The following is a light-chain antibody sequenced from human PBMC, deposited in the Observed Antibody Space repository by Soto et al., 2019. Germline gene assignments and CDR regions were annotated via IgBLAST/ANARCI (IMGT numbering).Light chain of an antibody. J-gene: IGLJ2*01. Sequence: QSVLTQPPSASGTPGQRVTISCSGSSSNIGSNTVNWYQQLPGTAPKLLIYSNNQRPSGVPDRFSGSKSGTSASLAFSGLQSEDEADYYCGAWDDSLNAVVFGGGTKLTVL. CDR1: SSNIGSNT. CDR3: GAWDDSLNAVV. CDR2: SNN. V-gene: IGLV1-44*01.